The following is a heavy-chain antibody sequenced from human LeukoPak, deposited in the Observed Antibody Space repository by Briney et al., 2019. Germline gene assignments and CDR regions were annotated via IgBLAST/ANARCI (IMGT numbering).Heavy chain of an antibody. J-gene: IGHJ4*02. Sequence: ASVKVSCKASGYTFTSYGISWVRQAPGQGLEWMGWISAYNGNTNYAQKLQGRVTMTTDTSTSTAYMELRSLRSDDTAVYYCARVFPIPVSVGASDYWGQGTLVTVSS. D-gene: IGHD1-26*01. V-gene: IGHV1-18*01. CDR3: ARVFPIPVSVGASDY. CDR2: ISAYNGNT. CDR1: GYTFTSYG.